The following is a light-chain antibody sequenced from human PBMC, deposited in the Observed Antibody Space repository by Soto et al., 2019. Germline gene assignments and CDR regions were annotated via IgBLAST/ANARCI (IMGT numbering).Light chain of an antibody. Sequence: EIVLTQSPATLSLSPGERATLSCGASQSISSYLAWYQQKPGLAPRLLIYDASSRATDIPDRFSGSGSGTDFTLTISRLEPEDFAVYYCQQYGGSLTFGPGTQVDIK. CDR1: QSISSY. CDR2: DAS. J-gene: IGKJ3*01. V-gene: IGKV3D-20*01. CDR3: QQYGGSLT.